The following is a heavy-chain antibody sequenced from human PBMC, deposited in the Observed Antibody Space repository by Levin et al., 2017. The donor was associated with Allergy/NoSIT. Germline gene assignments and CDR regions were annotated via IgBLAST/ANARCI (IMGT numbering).Heavy chain of an antibody. CDR3: ARVLSGYDLDY. V-gene: IGHV4-34*01. J-gene: IGHJ4*02. CDR2: INHSGST. D-gene: IGHD5-12*01. CDR1: GGSFSGYY. Sequence: SQTLSLTCAVYGGSFSGYYWSWLRQPPGKGLEWIGEINHSGSTNYNPSLKSRVTISVDTSKNQFSLKLSSVTAADTAVYYCARVLSGYDLDYWGQGTLVTVSS.